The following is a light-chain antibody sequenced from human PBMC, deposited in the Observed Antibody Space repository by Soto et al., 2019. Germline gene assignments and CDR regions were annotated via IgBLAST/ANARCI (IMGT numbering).Light chain of an antibody. CDR1: QSISSY. CDR3: QKYNSAPPT. V-gene: IGKV1-39*01. Sequence: DIQMTQSPSTLSASVGDRVTITCRASQSISSYLNWYQQKPGKAPKLLIYAASSLQSGVPSRFSGSGSGTDFTLTISGLQPEDVATYYCQKYNSAPPTFGQGTKVDIK. CDR2: AAS. J-gene: IGKJ1*01.